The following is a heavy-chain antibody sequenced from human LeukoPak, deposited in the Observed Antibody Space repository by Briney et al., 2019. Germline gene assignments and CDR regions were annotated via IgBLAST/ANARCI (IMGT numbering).Heavy chain of an antibody. D-gene: IGHD3-22*01. CDR1: GGTFSSYA. CDR2: IIPILGIA. Sequence: ASVKVSCKASGGTFSSYAISWVRQAPGQGLEWTGRIIPILGIANYAQKFQGRVTITADKSTSTAYMELSSLRSEDTAVYYCAGHSSGYLFDYWGQGTLVTVSS. V-gene: IGHV1-69*04. J-gene: IGHJ4*02. CDR3: AGHSSGYLFDY.